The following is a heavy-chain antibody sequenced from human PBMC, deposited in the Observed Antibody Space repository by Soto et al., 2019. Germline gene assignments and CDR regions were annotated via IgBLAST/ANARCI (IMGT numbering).Heavy chain of an antibody. CDR2: IYHSGSP. Sequence: QVQLQESGPGLVKPSGTLSLTCAVSGGSISSSRWWSWVRQPPGKGLEWIGEIYHSGSPNYNPSPKRRITISVDKSKNQFSLTLSSVTAADTAVYYCARSLEWLFSQRGAIYGMDVWGQGTTVTVSS. V-gene: IGHV4-4*02. CDR1: GGSISSSRW. J-gene: IGHJ6*02. CDR3: ARSLEWLFSQRGAIYGMDV. D-gene: IGHD3-3*01.